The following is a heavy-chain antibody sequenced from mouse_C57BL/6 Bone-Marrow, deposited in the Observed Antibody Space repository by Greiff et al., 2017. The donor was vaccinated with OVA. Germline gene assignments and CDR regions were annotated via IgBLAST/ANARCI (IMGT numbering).Heavy chain of an antibody. V-gene: IGHV1-59*01. D-gene: IGHD4-1*01. Sequence: QVQLQQPGAELVRPGTSVKLSCKASGYTFTSYWMHWVKQRPGQGLEWIGVIDPSDSYTNYNQKFKGKATLTVDTSSSTAYMQLSSLTSEDSAVYYCARSEGNSGTRFAYWGQGTLVTVSA. CDR3: ARSEGNSGTRFAY. CDR2: IDPSDSYT. J-gene: IGHJ3*01. CDR1: GYTFTSYW.